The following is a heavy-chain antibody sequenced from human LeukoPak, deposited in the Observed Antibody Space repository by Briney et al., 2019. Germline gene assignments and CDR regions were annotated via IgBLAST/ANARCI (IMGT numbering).Heavy chain of an antibody. J-gene: IGHJ4*02. D-gene: IGHD3-22*01. CDR1: GDSISSGDYY. V-gene: IGHV4-61*02. CDR3: ASDSFYDSGGYFYY. Sequence: SQTLSLTCTVSGDSISSGDYYWSWIRQPAGKGLEWIGRMSTSGNTDYNPSLKSRVTMSLDTSKKQFSLKLRSVTAADTAMYYCASDSFYDSGGYFYYWGQGTLVTVSS. CDR2: MSTSGNT.